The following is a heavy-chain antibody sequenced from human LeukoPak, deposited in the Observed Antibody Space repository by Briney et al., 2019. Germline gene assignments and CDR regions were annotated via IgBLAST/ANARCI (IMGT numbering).Heavy chain of an antibody. Sequence: KPSETLSLTCTVSGGSISSGSYYWSWIRQPAGKGLEWIGRIYTSGSTNYNPSLKSRVTISVDTSKNQFSLKLSSVTAADTAVYYCARDPRVRALTKDCYMDVWGKGTTVTVSS. V-gene: IGHV4-61*02. CDR3: ARDPRVRALTKDCYMDV. J-gene: IGHJ6*03. CDR2: IYTSGST. D-gene: IGHD2-8*01. CDR1: GGSISSGSYY.